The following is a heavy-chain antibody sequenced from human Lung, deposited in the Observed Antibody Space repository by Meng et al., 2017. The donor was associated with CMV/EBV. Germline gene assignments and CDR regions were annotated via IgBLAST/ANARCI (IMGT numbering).Heavy chain of an antibody. CDR1: GCTFSSYA. CDR3: ASLGYCSSTSCPFYYYYGMDV. CDR2: IIPILGIA. D-gene: IGHD2-2*01. J-gene: IGHJ6*02. Sequence: SVKVSCKASGCTFSSYAISWVRQAPGQGLEWMGGIIPILGIANYAQKFQGRVTITADKSTSTAYMELSSLRSEDTAVYYCASLGYCSSTSCPFYYYYGMDVWGQGTTVTVSS. V-gene: IGHV1-69*10.